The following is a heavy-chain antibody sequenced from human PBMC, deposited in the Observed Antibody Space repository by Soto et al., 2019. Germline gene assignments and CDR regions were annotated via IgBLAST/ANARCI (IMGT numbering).Heavy chain of an antibody. V-gene: IGHV3-11*01. J-gene: IGHJ4*02. CDR3: ARAGGSGWSLDY. CDR2: ISTSVTTI. D-gene: IGHD6-19*01. CDR1: GFTFSDYY. Sequence: PGGSLRLSCAASGFTFSDYYMTWIRQAPGKGLEWVSYISTSVTTINYAESVKGRFTISRDDAKSSLFLQMNSLRAEDTAVYYCARAGGSGWSLDYWGQGTLVTVSS.